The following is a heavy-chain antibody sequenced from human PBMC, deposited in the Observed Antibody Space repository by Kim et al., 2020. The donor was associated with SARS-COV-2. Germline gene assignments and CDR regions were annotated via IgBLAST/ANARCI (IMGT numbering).Heavy chain of an antibody. J-gene: IGHJ3*02. V-gene: IGHV4-38-2*02. Sequence: SETLSLTCTVSGYSISSGYYWGWIRQPPGKGLEWIGSIYHSGSTYYNPSLKSRVTISVDTSKNQFSLKLSSVTAADTAVYYCASKSYSGSGSKSDAFDIWGQGTMVTVSS. CDR3: ASKSYSGSGSKSDAFDI. D-gene: IGHD3-10*01. CDR1: GYSISSGYY. CDR2: IYHSGST.